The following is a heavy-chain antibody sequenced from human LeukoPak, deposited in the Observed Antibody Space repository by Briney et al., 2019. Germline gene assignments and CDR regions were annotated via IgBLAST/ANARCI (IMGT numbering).Heavy chain of an antibody. CDR1: GRPISSYY. Sequence: SETLSLTCTVSGRPISSYYWRWIRPPAAKGLEWMGRIYTSGSTNYNPSLKSRVTISVDTSKNQFSLRLSSGTAADTAVNYCASFSDTAMGHWYTDRGGRGTLLTVP. V-gene: IGHV4-4*07. D-gene: IGHD5-18*01. J-gene: IGHJ2*01. CDR3: ASFSDTAMGHWYTDR. CDR2: IYTSGST.